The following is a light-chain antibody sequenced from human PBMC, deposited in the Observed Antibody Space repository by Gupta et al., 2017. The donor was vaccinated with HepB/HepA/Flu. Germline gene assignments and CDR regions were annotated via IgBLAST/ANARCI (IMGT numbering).Light chain of an antibody. CDR1: QSARDN. V-gene: IGKV3-15*01. CDR3: QQDDSWPLT. Sequence: VLTQSPGILSVSPGERVILSCRASQSARDNLAWYQQKPGQAPRLLISGASLRATGIPARFSGSGSGTEFTLTISRLQSEDFAVYYCQQDDSWPLTFGGGTNVEIK. J-gene: IGKJ4*01. CDR2: GAS.